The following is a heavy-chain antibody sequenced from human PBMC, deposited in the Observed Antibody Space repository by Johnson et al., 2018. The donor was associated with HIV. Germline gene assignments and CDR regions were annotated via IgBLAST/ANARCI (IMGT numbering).Heavy chain of an antibody. J-gene: IGHJ3*02. D-gene: IGHD2-21*01. CDR1: GFSFSDYW. V-gene: IGHV3-7*01. CDR3: ARARVIAGAFDI. Sequence: VQLVESGGGLVQPGGSLRLSCSTSGFSFSDYWMSWVRQAPGKGLEWVANIKQDGSEKYYVDSVKGRFTIYRDNAKNSLYLQMNSLRAEDTAVYYCARARVIAGAFDIWGQGTMVTVSS. CDR2: IKQDGSEK.